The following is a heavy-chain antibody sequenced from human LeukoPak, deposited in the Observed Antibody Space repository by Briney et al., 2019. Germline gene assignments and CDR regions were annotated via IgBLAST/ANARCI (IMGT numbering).Heavy chain of an antibody. CDR2: IRYDGGNK. Sequence: GGSLRLSCAASGFTFSSYGMHWVRQAPGKGLEWVTFIRYDGGNKYYADSVKGRFTISRDNSKNTLYLQMNSLRAEDTAVYYCAKGAYYDLWGQGTLVTVSS. J-gene: IGHJ4*02. D-gene: IGHD3-22*01. CDR1: GFTFSSYG. V-gene: IGHV3-30*02. CDR3: AKGAYYDL.